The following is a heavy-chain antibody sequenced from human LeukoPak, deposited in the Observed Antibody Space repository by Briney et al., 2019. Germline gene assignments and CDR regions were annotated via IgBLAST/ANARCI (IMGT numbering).Heavy chain of an antibody. Sequence: SETLSLTCTVSGGSISSYYWSWIRQPPGKGLEWIGYIYYSGSTNYNPSLKSRVTISVDTSKNQFSLKLSSVTAADTAVYYCARAPDYGDYVDYWGQGPLVTVSS. J-gene: IGHJ4*02. D-gene: IGHD4-17*01. CDR2: IYYSGST. CDR3: ARAPDYGDYVDY. CDR1: GGSISSYY. V-gene: IGHV4-59*08.